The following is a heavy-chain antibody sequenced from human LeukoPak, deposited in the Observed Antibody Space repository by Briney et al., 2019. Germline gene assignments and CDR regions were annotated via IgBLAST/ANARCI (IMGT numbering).Heavy chain of an antibody. CDR1: GGSISSYY. Sequence: SETLSLTCTVSGGSISSYYWSWIRQPPGKGLEWIGYIYYSGSTNYNPSLKSRATISVDTSKNQFSLKLSSVTAADTAVYYCARAIGSSCFDPWGQGTLVTVSS. CDR3: ARAIGSSCFDP. D-gene: IGHD6-13*01. J-gene: IGHJ5*02. V-gene: IGHV4-59*01. CDR2: IYYSGST.